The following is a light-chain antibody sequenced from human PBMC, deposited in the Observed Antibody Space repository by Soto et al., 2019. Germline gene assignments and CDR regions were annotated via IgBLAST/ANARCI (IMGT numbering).Light chain of an antibody. CDR1: QSVSSNY. CDR3: QQYGSSPWT. J-gene: IGKJ1*01. V-gene: IGKV3-20*01. Sequence: EIVLTQSPGTLSLSPGERATLSCRASQSVSSNYLAWYQQKPGQAPRLLIYGASSRATGIPDRFSGSGSGTDFPLTISRLEPEDFAVYYWQQYGSSPWTFGQGTKVEIK. CDR2: GAS.